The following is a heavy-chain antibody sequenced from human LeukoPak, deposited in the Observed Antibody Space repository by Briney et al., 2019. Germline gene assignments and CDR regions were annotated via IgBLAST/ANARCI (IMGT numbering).Heavy chain of an antibody. Sequence: GGSLRLSCAASGFTFSSYAMSWVRQAPGKGLEWVSSISGSGGSTYYADSVKGRFTISRDNSKNTLYLQMNSLRAEDTAVYYCAKDRWARDMTTVTTHWFDPWSQGTLVTVSS. CDR2: ISGSGGST. CDR3: AKDRWARDMTTVTTHWFDP. J-gene: IGHJ5*02. D-gene: IGHD4-17*01. V-gene: IGHV3-23*01. CDR1: GFTFSSYA.